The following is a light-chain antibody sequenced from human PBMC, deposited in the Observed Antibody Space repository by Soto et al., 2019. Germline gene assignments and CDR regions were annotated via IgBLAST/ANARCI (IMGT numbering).Light chain of an antibody. Sequence: QSALTQPPSASGTPGQRVTISCPGSSSNIGSNTVNWYQQLPGTAPKLLIYSNNQRPSGVTDRFSGSKSGTSASLAISGLQSEDEADYYCAAWDDSLNGEVFGTGTKVTVL. CDR3: AAWDDSLNGEV. CDR1: SSNIGSNT. CDR2: SNN. V-gene: IGLV1-44*01. J-gene: IGLJ1*01.